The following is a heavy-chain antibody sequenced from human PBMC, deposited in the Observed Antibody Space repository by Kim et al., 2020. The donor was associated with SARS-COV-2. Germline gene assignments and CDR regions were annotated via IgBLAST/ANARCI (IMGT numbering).Heavy chain of an antibody. CDR3: ARGPRKNGGMDV. J-gene: IGHJ6*02. D-gene: IGHD2-8*01. V-gene: IGHV1-46*01. Sequence: SYAQKCQGRVTMTRDTSTSTVYRGLSSLRSEDTAVYYCARGPRKNGGMDVWGQGTTVTVSS.